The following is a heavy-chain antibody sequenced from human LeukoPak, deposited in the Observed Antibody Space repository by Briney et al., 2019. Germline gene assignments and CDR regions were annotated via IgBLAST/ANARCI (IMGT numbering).Heavy chain of an antibody. CDR2: IYYSGST. D-gene: IGHD2-15*01. CDR3: ARTPTAYYFDY. V-gene: IGHV4-59*01. Sequence: PSETLSLTCTVSGGSISSYYWSWTRQPPGKGLEWIGYIYYSGSTNYNPSLKSRVTISVDTSKNQFSLKLSSVTAADTAVYYCARTPTAYYFDYWGQGTLVTVSS. CDR1: GGSISSYY. J-gene: IGHJ4*02.